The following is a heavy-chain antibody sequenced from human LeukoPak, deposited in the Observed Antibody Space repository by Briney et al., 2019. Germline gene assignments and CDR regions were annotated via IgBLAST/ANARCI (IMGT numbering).Heavy chain of an antibody. J-gene: IGHJ4*02. CDR2: IIPIFGTA. Sequence: VASVKVSCKASGGTFSSYAISWVRQAPGQGLEWMGGIIPIFGTANYAQKFQGRVTLTADKSTGTAYMELSSLRSEDTAVYYCAREKDAKMAYYYDSSGYYFDYWGQGTLVTVSS. CDR3: AREKDAKMAYYYDSSGYYFDY. V-gene: IGHV1-69*06. CDR1: GGTFSSYA. D-gene: IGHD3-22*01.